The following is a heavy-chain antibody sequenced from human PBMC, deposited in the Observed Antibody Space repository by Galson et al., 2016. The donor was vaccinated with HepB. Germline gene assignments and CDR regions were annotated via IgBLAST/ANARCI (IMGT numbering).Heavy chain of an antibody. Sequence: SLRLSCAASGFTFGDYAMHWVRQGPGKGLEWVAYISGGGETTYYADSVRGRFTISRDNARDSVFLQMTSLRVEDTARYYCARDALGTWDLTTWGQGTLVSASS. CDR3: ARDALGTWDLTT. V-gene: IGHV3-48*03. D-gene: IGHD1-26*01. CDR2: ISGGGETT. CDR1: GFTFGDYA. J-gene: IGHJ1*01.